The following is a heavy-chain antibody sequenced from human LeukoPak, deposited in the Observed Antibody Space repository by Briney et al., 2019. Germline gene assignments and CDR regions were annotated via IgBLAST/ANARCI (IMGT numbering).Heavy chain of an antibody. Sequence: PPETLSHTCTVPGGSPSSSYWRCVRHPPGGGLERSGHIFYSGRTNFNPSPKSRVSISLDTSKNQFSLKLRSVTAAATAASYSAGDITGEAGWFDPWGQGTLVTVSS. CDR1: GGSPSSSY. D-gene: IGHD7-27*01. CDR3: AGDITGEAGWFDP. CDR2: IFYSGRT. V-gene: IGHV4-59*01. J-gene: IGHJ5*02.